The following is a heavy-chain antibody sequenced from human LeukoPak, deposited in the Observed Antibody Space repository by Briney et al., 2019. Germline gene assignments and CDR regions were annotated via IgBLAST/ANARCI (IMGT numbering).Heavy chain of an antibody. CDR3: ASQRLSYFQH. V-gene: IGHV3-7*01. J-gene: IGHJ1*01. Sequence: GGPLRLSCAASGFTFSSYWMSWGRQAPGKGLEWVANIKQDGSEKYYVDSVKGRFTISRDNAKNSLYLQMNSLRAEDTAVYYCASQRLSYFQHWGQGTLVTVSS. CDR2: IKQDGSEK. CDR1: GFTFSSYW.